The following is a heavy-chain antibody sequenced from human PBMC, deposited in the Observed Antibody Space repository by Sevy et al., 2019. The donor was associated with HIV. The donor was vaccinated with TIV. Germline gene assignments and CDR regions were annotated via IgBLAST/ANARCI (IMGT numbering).Heavy chain of an antibody. Sequence: SETLSLTCAVYGGSFSGYYWSWIRQPPGKGLEWIGEINHSGSTKYNPSLKSRVTISVDTSKNQFSLKLSSVTAADTAVYYCARGQPYDILTGYYTPFDYWCQGTLVTVSS. CDR3: ARGQPYDILTGYYTPFDY. D-gene: IGHD3-9*01. CDR2: INHSGST. CDR1: GGSFSGYY. V-gene: IGHV4-34*01. J-gene: IGHJ4*02.